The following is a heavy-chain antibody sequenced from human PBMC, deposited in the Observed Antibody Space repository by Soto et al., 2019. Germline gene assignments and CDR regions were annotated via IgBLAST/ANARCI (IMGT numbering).Heavy chain of an antibody. D-gene: IGHD5-12*01. J-gene: IGHJ6*02. CDR2: IIPIFGTA. CDR1: GGTFSSYA. V-gene: IGHV1-69*13. CDR3: ARPRRGYSGYDYDPYYCGMDV. Sequence: SVKVSCKASGGTFSSYAISWVRQAPGQGLEWMGGIIPIFGTANYAQKFQGRVTITADESTSTAYMELSSLRSEDTAVYYCARPRRGYSGYDYDPYYCGMDVWGQGTTVTVSS.